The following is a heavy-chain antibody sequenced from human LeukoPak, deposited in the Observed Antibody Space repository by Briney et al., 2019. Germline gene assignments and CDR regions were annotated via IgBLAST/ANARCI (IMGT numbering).Heavy chain of an antibody. J-gene: IGHJ3*02. D-gene: IGHD3-22*01. Sequence: ASVKVSCKASGYTFTSYYMHWVRQAPGQGLEWMGIINPSGGGTSYAQKFQGRVTMTRDMSTSTVYMALSSLRTEDTAVYYCARGRHSYESSDYYYEGDAFDIWGQGTMVTVSS. CDR3: ARGRHSYESSDYYYEGDAFDI. CDR2: INPSGGGT. CDR1: GYTFTSYY. V-gene: IGHV1-46*01.